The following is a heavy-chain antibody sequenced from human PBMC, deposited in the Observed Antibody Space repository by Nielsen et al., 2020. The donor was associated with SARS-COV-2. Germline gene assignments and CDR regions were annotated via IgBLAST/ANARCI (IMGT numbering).Heavy chain of an antibody. CDR1: GFTFSSYS. V-gene: IGHV3-48*01. CDR2: ISSSSSTI. CDR3: ARLPHGYTYGRYYYYGLDV. D-gene: IGHD5-18*01. Sequence: GESPKISCAASGFTFSSYSMNWVRQAPGKGLEWVSYISSSSSTIYYADSVKGRFTISRDNAKNSLYLQMNSLRAGDTAVYYCARLPHGYTYGRYYYYGLDVWGQGTTVTVSS. J-gene: IGHJ6*02.